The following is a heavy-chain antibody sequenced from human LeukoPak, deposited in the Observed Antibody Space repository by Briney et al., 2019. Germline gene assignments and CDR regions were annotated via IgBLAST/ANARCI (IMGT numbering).Heavy chain of an antibody. V-gene: IGHV3-48*01. D-gene: IGHD5-18*01. CDR2: ISSSSSTI. J-gene: IGHJ4*02. Sequence: GGSLRLSCAASGFTVSSNYMSWVRQAPGKGLEWVSYISSSSSTIYYADSVKGRFTISRDNAKNSLYLQMNSLRAEDTAVYYCARDLEWDTAMVNPTGYWGQGTLVTVSS. CDR1: GFTVSSNY. CDR3: ARDLEWDTAMVNPTGY.